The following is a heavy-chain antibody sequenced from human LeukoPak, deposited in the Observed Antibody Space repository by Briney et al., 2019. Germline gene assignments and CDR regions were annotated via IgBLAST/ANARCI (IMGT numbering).Heavy chain of an antibody. D-gene: IGHD6-19*01. V-gene: IGHV4-34*01. CDR1: GGSFSGYY. CDR3: ARNVIAVAGTLSSLDY. J-gene: IGHJ4*02. Sequence: SETLSLTCAVYGGSFSGYYWSWIRQPPGKGLEWIGEINHSGSTSYNPSLKSRVTISVDTSKNQFSLKLSSVTAADTAVYYCARNVIAVAGTLSSLDYWGQGTLVTVSS. CDR2: INHSGST.